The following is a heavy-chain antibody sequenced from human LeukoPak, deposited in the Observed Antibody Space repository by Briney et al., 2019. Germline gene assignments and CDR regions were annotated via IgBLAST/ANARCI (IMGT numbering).Heavy chain of an antibody. V-gene: IGHV3-30*02. Sequence: PGGSLRLSCAASGFTFSSYGMHWVRQAPGKGLEWVAFIRYDGSNKYYADSVKGRFTISRDNSKNTLYLQMNSLRAEDTAVYYCAKESIVPATAIPRRFDYWGQGTLVTVSS. CDR1: GFTFSSYG. D-gene: IGHD2-2*02. CDR3: AKESIVPATAIPRRFDY. J-gene: IGHJ4*02. CDR2: IRYDGSNK.